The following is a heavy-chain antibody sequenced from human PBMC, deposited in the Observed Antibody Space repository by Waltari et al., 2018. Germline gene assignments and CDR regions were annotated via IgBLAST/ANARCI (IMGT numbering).Heavy chain of an antibody. V-gene: IGHV5-51*01. CDR3: ARQLYSSGWYGYHDAFDI. CDR1: GYSFTSYW. CDR2: IYPGDSDT. D-gene: IGHD6-19*01. Sequence: EVQLVQSGAEVKKPGESLKISCKGSGYSFTSYWIGWVRQMPGNGLEWMGIIYPGDSDTRYSPSFQGQVTISADKSISTAYLQWSSLKASDTAMYYCARQLYSSGWYGYHDAFDIWGQGTMVTVSS. J-gene: IGHJ3*02.